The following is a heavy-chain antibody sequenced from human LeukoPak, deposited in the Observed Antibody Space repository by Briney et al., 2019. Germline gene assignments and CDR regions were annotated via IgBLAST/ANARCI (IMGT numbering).Heavy chain of an antibody. Sequence: PGGSLRLSCAASGFTFSDYYMSWMRQAPGKGLEWVSYISSGSGTIYYADSVKGRFTIARDDAKNSLYLQMSSLRDEDTAVYYCAREAIKDYWGQGTLVTVSS. CDR3: AREAIKDY. J-gene: IGHJ4*02. V-gene: IGHV3-11*04. CDR2: ISSGSGTI. CDR1: GFTFSDYY.